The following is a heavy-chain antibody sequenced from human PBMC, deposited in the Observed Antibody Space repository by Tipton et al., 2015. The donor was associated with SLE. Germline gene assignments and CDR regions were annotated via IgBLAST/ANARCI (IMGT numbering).Heavy chain of an antibody. V-gene: IGHV1-69*04. CDR1: GDNFSRYT. CDR3: ARDPADDAFDI. Sequence: QSGPEVKKPGSSVRVSCKGSGDNFSRYTISWVRQAPGQGLEWMGSIIPIPGKANYARKFQGRVTIAADTSTSTVYMELSSLGSDDAAVYYCARDPADDAFDIWGQGTMVIVSS. J-gene: IGHJ3*02. CDR2: IIPIPGKA.